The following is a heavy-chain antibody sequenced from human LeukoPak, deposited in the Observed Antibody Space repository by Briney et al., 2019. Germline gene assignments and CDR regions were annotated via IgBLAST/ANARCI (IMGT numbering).Heavy chain of an antibody. V-gene: IGHV3-30*04. Sequence: GRSLRLSCAASGFTFSSYVMHWVRQAPGKGLEWVAIISYDGSNEYYADSVKGRFTISRDNAKNSLYLQMNSLRAEDTAVYYCAREHDFWSGRGVDYWGQGTLVTVSS. J-gene: IGHJ4*02. CDR2: ISYDGSNE. D-gene: IGHD3-3*01. CDR1: GFTFSSYV. CDR3: AREHDFWSGRGVDY.